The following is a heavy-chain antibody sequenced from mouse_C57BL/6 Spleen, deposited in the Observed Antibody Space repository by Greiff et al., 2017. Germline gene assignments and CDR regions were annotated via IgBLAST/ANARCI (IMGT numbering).Heavy chain of an antibody. V-gene: IGHV14-2*01. CDR1: GFNIKDYY. CDR2: IDPEDGET. Sequence: EVQLQQSGAELVKPGASVKLSCTASGFNIKDYYMHWVKQRTEPGLEWIGRIDPEDGETKYAPKFQGKATLTADTSSNTADLQLSSLTSEDTAVYYCARWDDYDWYFDVWGTGTTVTVSS. CDR3: ARWDDYDWYFDV. J-gene: IGHJ1*03. D-gene: IGHD2-4*01.